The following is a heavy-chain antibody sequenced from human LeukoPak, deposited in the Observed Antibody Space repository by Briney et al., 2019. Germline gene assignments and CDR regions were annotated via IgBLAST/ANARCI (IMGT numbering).Heavy chain of an antibody. Sequence: ASVKVSCKASGYTFTSYGISWVRQAPGQGLEWMGWINPHSGGTNFAQKFQARVTMTRDTSINTAYMEISRLRSDDTAVYYCARDHRGCSGGSCYSDDVFDYWGQGTLVTVSS. CDR3: ARDHRGCSGGSCYSDDVFDY. J-gene: IGHJ4*02. CDR1: GYTFTSYG. D-gene: IGHD2-15*01. CDR2: INPHSGGT. V-gene: IGHV1-2*02.